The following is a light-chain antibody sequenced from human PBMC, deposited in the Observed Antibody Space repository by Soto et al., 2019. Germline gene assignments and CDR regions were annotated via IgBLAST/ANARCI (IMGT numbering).Light chain of an antibody. CDR2: GAS. Sequence: IVFTQSPGTLSLSPGEGATLSCRASHSVSSSYISWYQQRPGQTPSRLIYGASTRATGIPDRFSGSGSGTHFTLTISRLEPADFAVYYCQHFGGTTFTFGQGTRLEIK. J-gene: IGKJ5*01. CDR1: HSVSSSY. CDR3: QHFGGTTFT. V-gene: IGKV3-20*01.